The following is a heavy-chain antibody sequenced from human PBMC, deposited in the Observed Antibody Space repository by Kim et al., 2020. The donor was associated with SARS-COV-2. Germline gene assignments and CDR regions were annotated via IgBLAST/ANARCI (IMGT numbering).Heavy chain of an antibody. D-gene: IGHD3-10*01. CDR3: ARTNVFLWFGELSY. CDR1: GFTFNSYW. V-gene: IGHV3-7*03. J-gene: IGHJ4*02. CDR2: IKEDGSEK. Sequence: GGSLRLSCAASGFTFNSYWMTWVRQAPGKGLEWVANIKEDGSEKYYVDSVKCRFTISRDNAKNSLYLQMNSLRAEDTAVYYCARTNVFLWFGELSYWGQGTLVTVSS.